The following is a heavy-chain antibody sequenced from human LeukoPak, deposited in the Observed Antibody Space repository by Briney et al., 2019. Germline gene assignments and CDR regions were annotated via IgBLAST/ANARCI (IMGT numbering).Heavy chain of an antibody. CDR2: ISYDGSNK. J-gene: IGHJ6*02. D-gene: IGHD2-8*01. CDR3: AKELGVYYYYGMDV. CDR1: GFTFSGYA. Sequence: GGSLRLFCAASGFTFSGYAMHWVRQAPGKGLEWVAVISYDGSNKYYADSVKGRFTISRDNSKNTLYLQMNSLRAEDTAVYYCAKELGVYYYYGMDVWGQGTTVTVSS. V-gene: IGHV3-30-3*01.